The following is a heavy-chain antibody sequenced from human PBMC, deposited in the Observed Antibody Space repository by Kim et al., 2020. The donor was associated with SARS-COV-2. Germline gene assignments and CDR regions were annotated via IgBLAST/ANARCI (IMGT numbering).Heavy chain of an antibody. J-gene: IGHJ6*02. CDR2: FSYSGST. D-gene: IGHD3-10*01. CDR3: SRDAITVIRGVTAMDV. CDR1: GGSVNSGTYY. Sequence: SETLSLTCTVSGGSVNSGTYYWTWIRQPPGKGLEWVGHFSYSGSTNYNPSLKSRLTISLDTSKNQFSMKLSSVTAADTAVYYCSRDAITVIRGVTAMDVWGQGTTVTVSS. V-gene: IGHV4-61*01.